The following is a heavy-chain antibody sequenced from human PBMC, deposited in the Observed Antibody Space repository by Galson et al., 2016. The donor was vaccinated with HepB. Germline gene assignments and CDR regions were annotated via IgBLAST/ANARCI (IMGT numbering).Heavy chain of an antibody. CDR3: ASDHADTGSTDRFDP. D-gene: IGHD5-18*01. J-gene: IGHJ5*02. Sequence: SLRLSCAASGFTFSSYWMDWVRQAPGKGLVWVSRINSYGSSTSYADSVKGRFTISRDNAKNTLYLQMNSLRAEDTAVYYCASDHADTGSTDRFDPWGQGTLVTVSS. CDR1: GFTFSSYW. V-gene: IGHV3-74*01. CDR2: INSYGSST.